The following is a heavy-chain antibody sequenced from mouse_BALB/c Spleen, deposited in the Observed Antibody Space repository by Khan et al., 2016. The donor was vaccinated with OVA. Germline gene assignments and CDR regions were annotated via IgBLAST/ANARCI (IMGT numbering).Heavy chain of an antibody. CDR1: GYSITSGYA. Sequence: EVQLQESGPGLVKPSQSLSLTCTVTGYSITSGYAWNWLRQFPGNKLEWMGYISYSGVTSYTPSLKSRISITRDTSKNQFFLQLNSVTTEDTATYYSSGGNYYGYYFDYWGQGTTLTVSS. CDR3: SGGNYYGYYFDY. CDR2: ISYSGVT. J-gene: IGHJ2*01. V-gene: IGHV3-2*02. D-gene: IGHD1-1*01.